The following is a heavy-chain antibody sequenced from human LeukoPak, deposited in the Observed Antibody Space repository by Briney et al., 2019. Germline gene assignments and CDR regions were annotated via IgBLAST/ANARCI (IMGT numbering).Heavy chain of an antibody. D-gene: IGHD4-17*01. CDR1: GFTFSNAW. Sequence: GGSLRLSCAASGFTFSNAWISWVRQAPGKGLEWVGRIKSKTDGGTTDYAAPVKGRFTISRDNAKNSLYLQMNSLRAEDTALYYCAKDITVVGTVTYDAFDIWGQGTMVTVSS. CDR2: IKSKTDGGTT. V-gene: IGHV3-15*05. CDR3: AKDITVVGTVTYDAFDI. J-gene: IGHJ3*02.